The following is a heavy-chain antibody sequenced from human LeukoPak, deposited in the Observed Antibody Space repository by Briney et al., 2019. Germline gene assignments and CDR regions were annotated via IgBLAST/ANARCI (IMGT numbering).Heavy chain of an antibody. Sequence: GGSLRLSCAASGFIFSSYAMSWVRQAPGKGLEWVSTFSGSDGSTYYADSVKGRFTISRDNAKNTLYLLMNSLRAEDTAVYYCAREVIVGANQAFDIWGQGTMVTVSS. V-gene: IGHV3-23*01. CDR3: AREVIVGANQAFDI. D-gene: IGHD1-26*01. CDR1: GFIFSSYA. J-gene: IGHJ3*02. CDR2: FSGSDGST.